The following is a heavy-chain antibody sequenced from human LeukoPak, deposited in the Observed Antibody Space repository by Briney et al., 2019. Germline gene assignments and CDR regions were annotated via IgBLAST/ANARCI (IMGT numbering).Heavy chain of an antibody. CDR2: IYYSGIT. V-gene: IGHV4-30-4*01. CDR1: GGSISRSDYY. CDR3: AREVVGATSWFDP. D-gene: IGHD1-26*01. Sequence: PSQTLSLTCSVSGGSISRSDYYWSWIRQPPGKGLEWIGYIYYSGITYYNPSLKSRVTISVDTSKNQFSLKLSSVTAADTAVYYCAREVVGATSWFDPWGQGTLVTVSS. J-gene: IGHJ5*02.